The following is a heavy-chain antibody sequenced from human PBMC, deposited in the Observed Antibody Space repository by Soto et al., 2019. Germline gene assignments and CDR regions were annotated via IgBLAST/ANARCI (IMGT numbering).Heavy chain of an antibody. CDR2: IIPILGTA. CDR1: GGTFSSYT. J-gene: IGHJ6*02. CDR3: ARAKLVGGNPPEDYYYYGMDV. D-gene: IGHD2-15*01. Sequence: GASVKVSCKASGGTFSSYTISWVRQAPGQGLEWMGRIIPILGTANYAQKFQGRVTITADESTSTAYMELSSLRSEDTAVYYCARAKLVGGNPPEDYYYYGMDVWGQGTTVTVSS. V-gene: IGHV1-69*08.